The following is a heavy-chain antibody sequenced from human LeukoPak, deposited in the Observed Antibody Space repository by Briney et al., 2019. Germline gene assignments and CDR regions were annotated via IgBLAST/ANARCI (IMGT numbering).Heavy chain of an antibody. CDR2: IYYSGST. J-gene: IGHJ4*02. V-gene: IGHV4-39*07. CDR3: ARTTDYYDSSGYYYLDY. D-gene: IGHD3-22*01. CDR1: GGSISSSSYY. Sequence: SETLSLTCTVSGGSISSSSYYWGWIRQPPGKGLEWIGSIYYSGSTYDNPSLQSRVTISVDTSKNQFSLKLSSVTAADTAVYYCARTTDYYDSSGYYYLDYWGQGTLVTVSS.